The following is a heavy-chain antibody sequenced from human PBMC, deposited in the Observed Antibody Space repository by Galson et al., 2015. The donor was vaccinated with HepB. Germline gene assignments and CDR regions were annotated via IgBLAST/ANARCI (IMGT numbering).Heavy chain of an antibody. CDR3: ARDHRLRDFWSGSYYYYYGMDV. V-gene: IGHV3-30*14. CDR1: GFTFSSYA. D-gene: IGHD3-3*01. J-gene: IGHJ6*02. Sequence: SLRLSCAASGFTFSSYAMSWVRQAPGKGLEWVAVISYDGSNKYYADSVKGRFTISRDNSKNTLYLQMNSLRAEDTAVYYCARDHRLRDFWSGSYYYYYGMDVWGQGTTVTVSS. CDR2: ISYDGSNK.